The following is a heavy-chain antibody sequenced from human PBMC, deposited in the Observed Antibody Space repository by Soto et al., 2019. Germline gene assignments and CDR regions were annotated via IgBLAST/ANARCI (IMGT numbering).Heavy chain of an antibody. J-gene: IGHJ4*02. D-gene: IGHD6-13*01. CDR3: ARGFYSTSWYFLFDF. CDR1: GYTFIDHY. V-gene: IGHV1-46*01. CDR2: LNPSGGGA. Sequence: QVQLVQSGAEVKTPGASMKVSCKASGYTFIDHYIHWVRQAPGQGLEWMGMLNPSGGGASYAQKCQGRVTMTRDTSTSTVYMERSGLTSEYTAVYYCARGFYSTSWYFLFDFWGQGTLVTVSS.